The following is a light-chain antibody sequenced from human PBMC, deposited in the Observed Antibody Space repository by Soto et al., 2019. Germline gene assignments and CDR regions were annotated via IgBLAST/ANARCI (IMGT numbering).Light chain of an antibody. CDR1: QSLRSS. J-gene: IGKJ1*01. Sequence: EIVLTQSPGTLSVSLWERATLSCRSRQSLRSSLAWYQQKPGQSPRLLIYDASTRATGIPARFSGSGSGTDFTLTISGLQSEDFAVYYCQQYNNWPQTFGQGTKVDI. V-gene: IGKV3-15*01. CDR3: QQYNNWPQT. CDR2: DAS.